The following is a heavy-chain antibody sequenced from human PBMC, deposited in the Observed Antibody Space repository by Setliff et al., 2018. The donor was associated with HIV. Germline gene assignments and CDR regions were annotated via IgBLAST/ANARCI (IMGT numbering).Heavy chain of an antibody. CDR2: VYSSGST. Sequence: SETLSLTCTVSGGSIGIRSYFWGWIRQPPGKGLEWIGSVYSSGSTYYNPSLKSRVTVSVDTSKDQFSLKLSSVTAADTAVYYCARGLAVAGKSYYSYYYMDVWGKGTTVTVSS. CDR3: ARGLAVAGKSYYSYYYMDV. V-gene: IGHV4-39*07. J-gene: IGHJ6*03. D-gene: IGHD6-19*01. CDR1: GGSIGIRSYF.